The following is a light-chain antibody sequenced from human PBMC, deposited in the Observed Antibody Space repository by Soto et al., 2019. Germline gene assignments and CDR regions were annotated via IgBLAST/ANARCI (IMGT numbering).Light chain of an antibody. CDR3: QVWESSTDERV. CDR1: NIESKV. J-gene: IGLJ3*02. Sequence: SYELTQPPSVSVAPGQTAKISCAGNNIESKVVHWYRLRPGQAPELVVSDDTDRPSGIPERVSGSNSGNTATLTISRVEGGDEADYYCQVWESSTDERVFGGGTQLTVL. V-gene: IGLV3-21*02. CDR2: DDT.